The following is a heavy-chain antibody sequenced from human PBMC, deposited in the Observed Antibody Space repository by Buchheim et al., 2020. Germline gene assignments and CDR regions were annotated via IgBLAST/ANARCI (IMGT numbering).Heavy chain of an antibody. J-gene: IGHJ4*02. Sequence: QVQLQQWGAGLLKPSETLSLTCAVSGGSFSSYYWCWVRQPPGKGLEWVGEVSHFGSTNYNTSLTSRVTMSQDTSKNQFSLGLRSVTAADTGVYCCAKVEVNYVSETSTVYWGQGTL. CDR2: VSHFGST. CDR3: AKVEVNYVSETSTVY. V-gene: IGHV4-34*01. D-gene: IGHD3-10*01. CDR1: GGSFSSYY.